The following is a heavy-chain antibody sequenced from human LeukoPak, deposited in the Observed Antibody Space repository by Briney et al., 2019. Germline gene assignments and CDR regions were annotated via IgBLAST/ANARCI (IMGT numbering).Heavy chain of an antibody. CDR1: GGSISSYY. CDR2: IYYSGST. CDR3: ASGIVVVPAAHSSDAFDI. J-gene: IGHJ4*02. Sequence: SETLSLTCTVSGGSISSYYWSWIRQPPGKGLEWIGYIYYSGSTNYNPSLKSRVTISVDTSKNQFSLKLSSVTAADTAVYYCASGIVVVPAAHSSDAFDIWGQGTLVTVSS. D-gene: IGHD2-2*01. V-gene: IGHV4-59*01.